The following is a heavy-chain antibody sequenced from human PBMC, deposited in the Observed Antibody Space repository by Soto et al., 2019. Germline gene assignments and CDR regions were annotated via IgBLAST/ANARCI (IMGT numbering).Heavy chain of an antibody. J-gene: IGHJ4*02. V-gene: IGHV4-30-4*01. CDR3: ASRKSSPYFDY. D-gene: IGHD3-10*01. Sequence: QVPLQESGAGLVKPSQTLSLTCTVSGGSISSGDYYWSWIRQPPGKGLEWIGSIYYSGSPYYNPSLKSRVTISVDTSKNQFSLKLSSVTAADTAVYYCASRKSSPYFDYWGQGTLVTVSS. CDR2: IYYSGSP. CDR1: GGSISSGDYY.